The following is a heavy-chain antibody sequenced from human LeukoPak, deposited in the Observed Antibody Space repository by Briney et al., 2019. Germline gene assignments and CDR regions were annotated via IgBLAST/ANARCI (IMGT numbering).Heavy chain of an antibody. CDR1: GFTFSECY. V-gene: IGHV3-11*01. J-gene: IGHJ6*02. Sequence: GGSLRLSCAASGFTFSECYMTWIRQAPGKGLEWVSYISGVYDNIFYGNSVKGRFTISRDNAKKSVYLQMNSLRAEDTAVYYCARGGAHGMDVWGQGTTVTVSS. CDR2: ISGVYDNI. D-gene: IGHD1-26*01. CDR3: ARGGAHGMDV.